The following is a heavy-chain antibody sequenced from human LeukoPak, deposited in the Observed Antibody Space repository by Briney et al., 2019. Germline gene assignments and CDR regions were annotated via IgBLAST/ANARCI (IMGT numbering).Heavy chain of an antibody. D-gene: IGHD6-13*01. V-gene: IGHV1-46*01. CDR1: GYTFTNYY. CDR2: INPSGGKT. J-gene: IGHJ6*03. CDR3: ARARQQLYYYYYMDV. Sequence: GASVKVSCKASGYTFTNYYVHWVRQAPGQGLEWMGIINPSGGKTRHAQKFQARVTMTSDMSTSTVYMELSSLRSEDTAVYYCARARQQLYYYYYMDVWGKGTTVTISS.